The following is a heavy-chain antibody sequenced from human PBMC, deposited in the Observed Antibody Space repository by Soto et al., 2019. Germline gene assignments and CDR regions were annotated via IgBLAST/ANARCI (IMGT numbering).Heavy chain of an antibody. Sequence: ASLKVSCKASGYTFIGYYLHWVRQAPGQGLEWMGLINHDSGGKNYAHKFQGSVTMTRDTSISTTLMDLNRLRSDDTAVYYCARGAAGDSSLVTYHFYXWGQGTLVTVSX. CDR1: GYTFIGYY. CDR2: INHDSGGK. D-gene: IGHD3-16*01. CDR3: ARGAAGDSSLVTYHFYX. J-gene: IGHJ4*02. V-gene: IGHV1-2*07.